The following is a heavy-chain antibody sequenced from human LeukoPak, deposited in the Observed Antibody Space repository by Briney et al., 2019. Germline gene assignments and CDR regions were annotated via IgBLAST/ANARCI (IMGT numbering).Heavy chain of an antibody. CDR1: GGSISSYY. V-gene: IGHV4-4*07. D-gene: IGHD6-13*01. CDR2: IYTSGST. J-gene: IGHJ3*02. Sequence: ASETLSLTCTASGGSISSYYWSWIRQPAGKGLEWIGRIYTSGSTNYNPSLKSRVTMSVDTSKNQFSLKLSSVTAADTAVYYCARMALRYSSSWYGPGAFDIWGQGTMVTVSS. CDR3: ARMALRYSSSWYGPGAFDI.